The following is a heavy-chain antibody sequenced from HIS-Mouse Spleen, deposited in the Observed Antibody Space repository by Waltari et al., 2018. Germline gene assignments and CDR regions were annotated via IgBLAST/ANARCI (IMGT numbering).Heavy chain of an antibody. Sequence: QVQLVESGGGVVQPGRSLRLSCAASGFTCSSYGMHWVRQAPGKGLEWVEVISYDGSNKYYADSVKGRFTISRDNSKNTLYLQMNSLRAEDTAVYYCAKDRGSQFDYWGQGTLVTVSS. CDR1: GFTCSSYG. D-gene: IGHD1-26*01. J-gene: IGHJ4*02. CDR2: ISYDGSNK. CDR3: AKDRGSQFDY. V-gene: IGHV3-30*18.